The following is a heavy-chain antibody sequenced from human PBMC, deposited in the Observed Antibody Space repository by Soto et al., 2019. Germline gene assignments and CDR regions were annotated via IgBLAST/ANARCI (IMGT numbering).Heavy chain of an antibody. J-gene: IGHJ6*02. V-gene: IGHV3-66*01. CDR3: ARMEYYYPRDGMDV. CDR1: GFTVSSNY. CDR2: IYSGGST. D-gene: IGHD3-10*01. Sequence: EVQLVESGGGLVQPGGSLRLSCAASGFTVSSNYMSWVRQAPGKGLEWVSVIYSGGSTYYADSVKGRFTISRDNSKNTLYLKRNGLRAEDTAVYYCARMEYYYPRDGMDVWGQGTTVTVSS.